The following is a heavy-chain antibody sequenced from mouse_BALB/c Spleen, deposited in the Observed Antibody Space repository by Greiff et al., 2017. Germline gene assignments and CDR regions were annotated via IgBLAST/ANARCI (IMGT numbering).Heavy chain of an antibody. Sequence: TASGVDFSRYWMSWVRQAPGKGLEWIGEINPDSSTINYTPSLKDKFIISRDNAKNTLYLQMSKVRSEDTALYYCARLGRLDYYAMDYWGQGTSVTVSS. V-gene: IGHV4-1*02. CDR1: GVDFSRYW. D-gene: IGHD4-1*01. CDR3: ARLGRLDYYAMDY. J-gene: IGHJ4*01. CDR2: INPDSSTI.